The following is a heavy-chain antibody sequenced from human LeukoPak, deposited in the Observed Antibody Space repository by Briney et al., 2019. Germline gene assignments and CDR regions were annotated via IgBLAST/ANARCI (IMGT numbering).Heavy chain of an antibody. D-gene: IGHD3-10*01. CDR1: GGSFSGYY. J-gene: IGHJ4*02. V-gene: IGHV4-34*01. CDR2: IYHSGNT. Sequence: SETLSLTCAVYGGSFSGYYWSWIRQPPGKGLEWIGGIYHSGNTNHNPSLKSRVTISVDTSKNQFSLKLSSVTAADTAVYYCARSYPGASFDYWGQGTLVTVSS. CDR3: ARSYPGASFDY.